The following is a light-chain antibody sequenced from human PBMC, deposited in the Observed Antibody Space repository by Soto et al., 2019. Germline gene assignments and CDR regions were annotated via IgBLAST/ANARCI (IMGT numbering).Light chain of an antibody. J-gene: IGLJ1*01. CDR3: SSYTSSSTGV. V-gene: IGLV2-14*01. CDR1: SSDVGGYNY. CDR2: EVS. Sequence: QSVLTQPASVSGSPGQSITISCTGTSSDVGGYNYVSWYQQHPGKAPKLMIYEVSNRPSGVSNRISGSKSGNTASLTISGLQAEDEADYYCSSYTSSSTGVFGTGTKVTVL.